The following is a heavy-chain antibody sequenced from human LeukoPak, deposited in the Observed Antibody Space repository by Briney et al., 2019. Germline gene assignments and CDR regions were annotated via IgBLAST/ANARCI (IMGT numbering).Heavy chain of an antibody. CDR3: ASMGSSGYNYYYGMDV. Sequence: ASVKVSCKASGDTFSSYAISWVRQAPGQGLEWMGGIIPIFGTANYAQKFQGRVTITADESTSTAYMELSSLRSEDTAVYYCASMGSSGYNYYYGMDVWGQGTTVTVSS. V-gene: IGHV1-69*13. J-gene: IGHJ6*02. CDR1: GDTFSSYA. CDR2: IIPIFGTA. D-gene: IGHD3-22*01.